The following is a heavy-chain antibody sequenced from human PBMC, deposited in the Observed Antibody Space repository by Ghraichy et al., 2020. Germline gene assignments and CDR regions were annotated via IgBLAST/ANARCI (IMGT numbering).Heavy chain of an antibody. V-gene: IGHV1-3*04. Sequence: ASVKVSCKVCGSKVGIPATHRMRVSRGLRLKKKGWVNTVNGHTKYLQRFQDRITITRDTSASIVYMELSALRSEDTAVYYCARDRGLGRAGMDYGGQGTLVSVSS. CDR1: GSKVGIPA. CDR3: ARDRGLGRAGMDY. CDR2: VNTVNGHT. D-gene: IGHD3-10*01. J-gene: IGHJ4*02.